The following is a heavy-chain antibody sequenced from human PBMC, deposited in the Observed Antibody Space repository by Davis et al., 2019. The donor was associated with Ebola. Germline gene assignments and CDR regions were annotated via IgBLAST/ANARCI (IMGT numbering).Heavy chain of an antibody. CDR1: GYTFTDYY. CDR3: ARDQRYDDYYYYGMDV. Sequence: ASVKVSCKAPGYTFTDYYIHWVRRAPGQGLEWMGRINPGSGGTNYAQKFQGRVTMTTDTSTSTAYMELRSLRSDDTAVYYCARDQRYDDYYYYGMDVWGKGTTVTVSS. CDR2: INPGSGGT. J-gene: IGHJ6*04. D-gene: IGHD3-3*01. V-gene: IGHV1-2*06.